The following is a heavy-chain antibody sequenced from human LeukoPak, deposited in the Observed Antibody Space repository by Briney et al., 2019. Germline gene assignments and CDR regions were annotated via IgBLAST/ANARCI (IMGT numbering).Heavy chain of an antibody. J-gene: IGHJ4*02. CDR1: GFSLRTSGVG. D-gene: IGHD2-2*02. CDR2: IYWDDYK. CDR3: AHTLGSTSCYKY. Sequence: NASCPTLVNPTQTLTLTCTFSGFSLRTSGVGVGWIRQPPGKALEWLALIYWDDYKRYSPSLKSRLTITKDTSKNQVVLTMTNMDPVDTATYYCAHTLGSTSCYKYWGQGTLVTVSS. V-gene: IGHV2-5*02.